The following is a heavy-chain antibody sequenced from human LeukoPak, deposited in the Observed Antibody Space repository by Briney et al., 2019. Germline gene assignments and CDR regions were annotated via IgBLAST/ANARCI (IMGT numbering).Heavy chain of an antibody. CDR2: ISSSGSTI. CDR3: ARVGLTGCCSSTSCYYFDY. D-gene: IGHD2-2*01. Sequence: GGSLRLSCAASGFTFSDYYMSWIRQAPGKGLEWVSYISSSGSTIYYADSVKGRFTISRDNAKNSLYLQMNSLRAEDTAVYYCARVGLTGCCSSTSCYYFDYWGQGTLVTVSS. CDR1: GFTFSDYY. V-gene: IGHV3-11*04. J-gene: IGHJ4*02.